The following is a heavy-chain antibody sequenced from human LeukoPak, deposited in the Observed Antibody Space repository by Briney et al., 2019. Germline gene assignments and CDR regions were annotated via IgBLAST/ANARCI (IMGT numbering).Heavy chain of an antibody. CDR3: ARALWDYFDY. Sequence: GRSLRLSCAASGFTFSSYGMHWVRQAPGKGLEWVAVTWYDGSNKYYADSVKGRFTISRDNSKNTLYLQMNSLRAEDTAVYYCARALWDYFDYWGQGTLVTVSS. V-gene: IGHV3-33*01. CDR1: GFTFSSYG. D-gene: IGHD1-26*01. CDR2: TWYDGSNK. J-gene: IGHJ4*02.